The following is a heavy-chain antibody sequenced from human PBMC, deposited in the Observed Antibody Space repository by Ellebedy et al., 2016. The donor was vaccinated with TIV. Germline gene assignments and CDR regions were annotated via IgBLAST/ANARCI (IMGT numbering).Heavy chain of an antibody. D-gene: IGHD3-9*01. CDR2: INHSGST. CDR1: GFTFSSYS. J-gene: IGHJ4*02. Sequence: GSLRLXCAASGFTFSSYSMNWVRQAPGKGLEWIGEINHSGSTNYNPSLKSRVTISVDTSKNQFSLKLSSVTAADTAVYYCARGKVNALRYFDWLSYYLDYWGQGTLVTVSS. V-gene: IGHV4-34*01. CDR3: ARGKVNALRYFDWLSYYLDY.